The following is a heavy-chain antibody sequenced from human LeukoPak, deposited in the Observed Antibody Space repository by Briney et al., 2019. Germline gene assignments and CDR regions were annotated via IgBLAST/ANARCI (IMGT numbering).Heavy chain of an antibody. CDR1: GFTFSSYW. D-gene: IGHD3-10*01. Sequence: GGSLRLSCAASGFTFSSYWMSWVRQAPGKGLEWVANIKQDGGEKYYVDSVKGRFTISRDNAKNSLYLQMNSLRAKDTAVYYCARDRYYGSGSYYGFNWFDPWGQGTLVTVPS. CDR2: IKQDGGEK. CDR3: ARDRYYGSGSYYGFNWFDP. J-gene: IGHJ5*02. V-gene: IGHV3-7*01.